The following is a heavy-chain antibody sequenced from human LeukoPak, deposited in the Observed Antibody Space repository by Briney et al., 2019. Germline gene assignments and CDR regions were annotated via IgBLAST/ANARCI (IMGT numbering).Heavy chain of an antibody. Sequence: GGSLRLSCAASGFTFSTYGMYWVRQAPGKGLEWVAVISFDGSNKYYADSVKGRFTISRDNSKNTLYLQMNSLRAEDTAVYYCARDLGMIVDYWGQGTLVTVSS. CDR1: GFTFSTYG. CDR3: ARDLGMIVDY. D-gene: IGHD3-22*01. CDR2: ISFDGSNK. J-gene: IGHJ4*02. V-gene: IGHV3-30*03.